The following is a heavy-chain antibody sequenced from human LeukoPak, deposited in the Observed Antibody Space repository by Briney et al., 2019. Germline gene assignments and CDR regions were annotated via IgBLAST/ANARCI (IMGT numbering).Heavy chain of an antibody. D-gene: IGHD3-3*01. CDR2: ISGSGGST. V-gene: IGHV3-23*01. CDR3: AKGAIFGVVIIPPSYFDY. Sequence: PGGSLRLSCAAPGFTFSSYAMSWVRQAPGKGLEWVSAISGSGGSTYYADSVKGRFTISRDNSKNTLYLQMNSLRAEDTAVYYCAKGAIFGVVIIPPSYFDYWGQGTLVTVSS. J-gene: IGHJ4*02. CDR1: GFTFSSYA.